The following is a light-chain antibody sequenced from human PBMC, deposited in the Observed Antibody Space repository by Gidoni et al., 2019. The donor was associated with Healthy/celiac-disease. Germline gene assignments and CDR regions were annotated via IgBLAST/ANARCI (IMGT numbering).Light chain of an antibody. J-gene: IGKJ1*01. CDR1: QSISSW. Sequence: DIQMTQSPSTLSASVEDRVTITCRASQSISSWLAWYQPKPGKAPKLLIYKASSLESGVPSRFSGSGSGTEFTLTISSLQPDDFATYYCQQYNSYWTFGQGTKVEIK. V-gene: IGKV1-5*03. CDR2: KAS. CDR3: QQYNSYWT.